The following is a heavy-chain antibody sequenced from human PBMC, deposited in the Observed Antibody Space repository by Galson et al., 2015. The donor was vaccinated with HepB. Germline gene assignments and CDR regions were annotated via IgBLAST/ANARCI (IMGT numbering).Heavy chain of an antibody. D-gene: IGHD2-2*01. J-gene: IGHJ4*02. V-gene: IGHV1-18*04. CDR1: GYTFTSYG. CDR2: ISAYNGNT. CDR3: ARVEDIVVVPAAMGGGFDY. Sequence: SVKVSCKASGYTFTSYGISWVRQAPGQGLEWMGWISAYNGNTNYAQKLQGRVTMTTDTSTSTAYMELRSLRSDDTAVYYCARVEDIVVVPAAMGGGFDYWGQGTLVTVSS.